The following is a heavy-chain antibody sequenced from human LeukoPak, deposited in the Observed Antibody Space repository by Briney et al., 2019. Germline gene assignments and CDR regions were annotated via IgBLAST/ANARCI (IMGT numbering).Heavy chain of an antibody. J-gene: IGHJ4*02. D-gene: IGHD5-24*01. CDR1: GYTFTSYG. CDR3: ARESPGDGYNYGPLDY. V-gene: IGHV1-18*01. Sequence: GASVKVSCKASGYTFTSYGISWVRQAPGQGLEWMGWISAYNGNTNYAQKLQGRVTMTTDTSTSTAYMELRSLRSDDTAVYYCARESPGDGYNYGPLDYWGQGTLVTVSS. CDR2: ISAYNGNT.